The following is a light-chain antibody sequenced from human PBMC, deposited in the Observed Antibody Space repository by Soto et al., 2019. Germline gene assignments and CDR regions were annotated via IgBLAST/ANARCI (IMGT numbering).Light chain of an antibody. Sequence: VMTQAPATLSVSPGERATLSCWASQTINNNVAWYQLKDGQVPRLVIYGASTRATDIPARFSGSGSGTEFTLTISSLQPDDFATYYCQQYNSYPRTFGQGTKVDIK. CDR2: GAS. CDR3: QQYNSYPRT. CDR1: QTINNN. J-gene: IGKJ1*01. V-gene: IGKV3-15*01.